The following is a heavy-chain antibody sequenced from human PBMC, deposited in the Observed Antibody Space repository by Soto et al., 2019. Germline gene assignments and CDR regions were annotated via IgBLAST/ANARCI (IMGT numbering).Heavy chain of an antibody. Sequence: PSETLSLTCTVSGGSISTYYWSWIRQPPGKGLEWIGYIYYSGSTNYNPSLKSRVTISVDTSKNQFSLKLSSVTAADTAVYYCARLADYYDSSGYPPNNWFDPWGQGTLVTVSS. CDR3: ARLADYYDSSGYPPNNWFDP. CDR1: GGSISTYY. J-gene: IGHJ5*02. D-gene: IGHD3-22*01. CDR2: IYYSGST. V-gene: IGHV4-59*08.